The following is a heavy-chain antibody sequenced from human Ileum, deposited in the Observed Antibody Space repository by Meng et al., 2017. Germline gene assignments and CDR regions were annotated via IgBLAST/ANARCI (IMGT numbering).Heavy chain of an antibody. J-gene: IGHJ4*02. CDR2: IFQSGRT. CDR3: ATSNDRDVYYLGY. Sequence: QGQLEDWGPRLWKPSGTRALCCVVSGTWWSWVRQPPGKVLGLIGEIFQSGRTNYNPSLKSRVTISIDKSKSQISLQLSAVTAADTAVYSCATSNDRDVYYLGYWGQGTLVTVSS. CDR1: GTW. V-gene: IGHV4-4*02. D-gene: IGHD3-22*01.